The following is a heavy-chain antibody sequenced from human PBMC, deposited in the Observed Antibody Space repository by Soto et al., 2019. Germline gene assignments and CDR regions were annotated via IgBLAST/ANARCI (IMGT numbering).Heavy chain of an antibody. V-gene: IGHV5-51*01. CDR2: IYPDDSDT. J-gene: IGHJ4*02. D-gene: IGHD3-10*01. CDR1: GYSFTNYW. Sequence: PGESLKISCKGSGYSFTNYWIGWVRQLPGKGLEWMGVIYPDDSDTRYGPSFQGQVTFSADKSISTAYLQWSSLKASDTAMYYCARLRLYSGPGDYWGQGTQVTVSS. CDR3: ARLRLYSGPGDY.